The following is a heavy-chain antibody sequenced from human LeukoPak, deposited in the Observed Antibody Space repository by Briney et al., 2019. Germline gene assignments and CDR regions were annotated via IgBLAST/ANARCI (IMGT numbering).Heavy chain of an antibody. V-gene: IGHV1-2*02. D-gene: IGHD1/OR15-1a*01. CDR2: INLNSGGT. CDR3: ARNNPAHNDAFDI. CDR1: GYTFTGYY. Sequence: GASVKVSCKASGYTFTGYYMHWVRQAPGQGLEWMGWINLNSGGTNYAQKFQGRVTMTRDTSISTAYMELSRLRSDDTAVYYCARNNPAHNDAFDIWGQGTMVTVSS. J-gene: IGHJ3*02.